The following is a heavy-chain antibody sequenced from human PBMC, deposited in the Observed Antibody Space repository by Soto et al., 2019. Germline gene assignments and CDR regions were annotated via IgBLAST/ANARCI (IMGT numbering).Heavy chain of an antibody. CDR1: GADINTYS. CDR2: IYTSASI. V-gene: IGHV4-4*07. J-gene: IGHJ6*02. D-gene: IGHD6-19*01. Sequence: PSETLSLTCSVSGADINTYSWTWTRQPAGKGLEWIGRIYTSASINYNPSLKGRVTLSVDTSTNQVSLRLASVTAADTAIYYCARDREAGYNFYYGMDVWGQGTTVT. CDR3: ARDREAGYNFYYGMDV.